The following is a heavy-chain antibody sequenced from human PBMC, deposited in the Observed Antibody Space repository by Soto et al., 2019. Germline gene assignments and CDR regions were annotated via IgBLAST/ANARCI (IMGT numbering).Heavy chain of an antibody. CDR1: GGPISCYY. CDR3: ARYTDTYYSY. J-gene: IGHJ4*02. CDR2: IHYSGST. D-gene: IGHD1-26*01. Sequence: SATLSLTCTVSGGPISCYYWSWVRQPPGKGLEWIGYIHYSGSTKYNPPLKSRVTMSVDTSKNQFSLSLISLTAADTAVYYCARYTDTYYSYWGQGTPVTVSS. V-gene: IGHV4-59*01.